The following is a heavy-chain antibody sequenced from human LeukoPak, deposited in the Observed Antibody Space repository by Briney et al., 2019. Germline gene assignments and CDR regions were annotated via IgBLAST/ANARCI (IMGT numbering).Heavy chain of an antibody. Sequence: PSETLSLTCAVYGGSFSGYYWSWIRQPPGKGLEWIGEINHSGSTNYNPSLKSRVTISVDTSKNQFSLKLSSVTAADTAVYYCARGRWLFPFDYWGQGTLVTVSS. CDR2: INHSGST. D-gene: IGHD6-19*01. J-gene: IGHJ4*02. CDR3: ARGRWLFPFDY. CDR1: GGSFSGYY. V-gene: IGHV4-34*01.